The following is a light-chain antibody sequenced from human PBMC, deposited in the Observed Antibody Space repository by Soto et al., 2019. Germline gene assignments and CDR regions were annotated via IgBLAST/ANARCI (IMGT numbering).Light chain of an antibody. J-gene: IGKJ1*01. CDR3: QQSYTTSWT. CDR1: QTISNY. Sequence: DTQMTQSPSSLSASVGDRVTITCRANQTISNYLNWYQQKPGKAPKLLVYTVSNLHSGVPSRFSGGASGTDFTLTISSLQPEDCATYYCQQSYTTSWTFGQGTKVAIK. V-gene: IGKV1-39*01. CDR2: TVS.